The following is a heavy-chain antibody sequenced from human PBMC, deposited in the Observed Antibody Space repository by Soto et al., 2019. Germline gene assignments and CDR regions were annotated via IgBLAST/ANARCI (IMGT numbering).Heavy chain of an antibody. J-gene: IGHJ6*02. D-gene: IGHD6-6*01. Sequence: QVQLVQSRAEVKKPGASVKVSCQASGYTFTRNGINWVRQAPGQGLEWMGWISPYNGDTYYAQKFQGRVTMTTDTATSTAYRELRSLRYDDTAVYYCARISASLYGMDVRGQGTTVTVSS. V-gene: IGHV1-18*01. CDR2: ISPYNGDT. CDR1: GYTFTRNG. CDR3: ARISASLYGMDV.